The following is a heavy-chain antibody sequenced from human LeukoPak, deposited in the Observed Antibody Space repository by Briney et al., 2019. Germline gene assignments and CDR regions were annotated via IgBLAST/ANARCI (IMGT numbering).Heavy chain of an antibody. CDR2: IYSNGDT. CDR3: AKARIAAAGTGAFDV. V-gene: IGHV3-66*01. CDR1: GLTVTNNC. D-gene: IGHD6-13*01. Sequence: GGSLRLSCAASGLTVTNNCWNWVRQPPGKGPEWISLIYSNGDTRYADSVKGRFTFSRDNSKNTLYLQMNSLRAEDTAVYYCAKARIAAAGTGAFDVWGQGTMVTVSS. J-gene: IGHJ3*01.